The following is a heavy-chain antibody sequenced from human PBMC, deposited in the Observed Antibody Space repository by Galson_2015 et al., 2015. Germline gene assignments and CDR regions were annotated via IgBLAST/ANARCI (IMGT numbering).Heavy chain of an antibody. J-gene: IGHJ3*02. CDR3: ARARGAYAFDI. CDR1: GFTFSDSF. D-gene: IGHD1-26*01. V-gene: IGHV3-11*01. CDR2: ISNSGSTM. Sequence: SLRLSCAASGFTFSDSFMSWIRQASGKGPECVSYISNSGSTMYYADTVKGRFIISRDNAKNSLYLQMNSLSAEDTAVCYCARARGAYAFDIWGQGTMVTVSS.